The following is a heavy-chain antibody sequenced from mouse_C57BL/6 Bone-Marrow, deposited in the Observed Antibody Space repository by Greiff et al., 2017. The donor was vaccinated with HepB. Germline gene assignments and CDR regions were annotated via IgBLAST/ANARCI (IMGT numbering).Heavy chain of an antibody. CDR2: ISDGGSYT. CDR3: ARLPFDY. Sequence: EVKLVESGGGLVKPGGSLKLSCAASGFTFSSYAMSWVRQTPEKRLEWVATISDGGSYTYYPDNVKGRFTISRDNAKNNLYLQMSHLKSEDTAMYYCARLPFDYWGQGTTLTVSS. CDR1: GFTFSSYA. V-gene: IGHV5-4*03. J-gene: IGHJ2*01.